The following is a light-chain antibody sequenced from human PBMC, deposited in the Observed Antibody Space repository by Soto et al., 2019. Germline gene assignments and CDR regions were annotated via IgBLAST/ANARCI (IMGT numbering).Light chain of an antibody. J-gene: IGLJ2*01. CDR3: QSYDSSLRVV. V-gene: IGLV1-40*01. CDR2: GNS. Sequence: QSVLTQPPSVSGSPGPRVTSSCTGSSSNIGAGYDVHWYQQLPGTAPKLHIYGNSNRHSGVPDRFSGSKSGTSASLAITGLQAEDEADYYCQSYDSSLRVVFGGGTKLTVL. CDR1: SSNIGAGYD.